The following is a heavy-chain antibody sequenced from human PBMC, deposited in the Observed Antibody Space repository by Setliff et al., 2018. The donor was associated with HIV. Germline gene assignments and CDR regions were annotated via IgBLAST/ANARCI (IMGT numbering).Heavy chain of an antibody. V-gene: IGHV4-4*07. CDR1: GGSISSYY. D-gene: IGHD6-19*01. CDR2: IYISGST. CDR3: ARGVRDNSGWSSYYFDY. J-gene: IGHJ4*02. Sequence: SETLSLTCTVSGGSISSYYWSWIRQPSGKGLEWIGHIYISGSTNYNPSFNSRVTMSVDTSKNQFSLKLTSVTAAGTAVYYCARGVRDNSGWSSYYFDYWGQGTLVTVSS.